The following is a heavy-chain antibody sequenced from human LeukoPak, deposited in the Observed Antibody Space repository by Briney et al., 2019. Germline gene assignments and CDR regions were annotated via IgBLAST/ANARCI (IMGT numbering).Heavy chain of an antibody. D-gene: IGHD5-12*01. V-gene: IGHV1-8*01. CDR2: MNPNSGNT. J-gene: IGHJ4*02. CDR1: GYTFTSYD. Sequence: ASVKVSCKASGYTFTSYDINWVRQATGQGLEWMGWMNPNSGNTGYAQKFQGRVTMTRNTSISTAYMGLSSLRSEDTAVYYCARAPRPVYSGYDYPFDYWGQGTLVTVSS. CDR3: ARAPRPVYSGYDYPFDY.